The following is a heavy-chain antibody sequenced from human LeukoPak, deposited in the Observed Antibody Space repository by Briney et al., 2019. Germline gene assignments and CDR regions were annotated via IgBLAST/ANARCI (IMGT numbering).Heavy chain of an antibody. CDR3: AKTRPLDSSSWSHGDY. Sequence: PGGSLRLSCAAPGFTFSSYAMSWVRQAPGKGLEWVSAISGSGDSTYYGDSVKGRFTISGDNSKNTLYLQMNSLRAEGTAVYYCAKTRPLDSSSWSHGDYWGQGTLVTVSP. CDR1: GFTFSSYA. J-gene: IGHJ4*02. CDR2: ISGSGDST. V-gene: IGHV3-23*01. D-gene: IGHD6-13*01.